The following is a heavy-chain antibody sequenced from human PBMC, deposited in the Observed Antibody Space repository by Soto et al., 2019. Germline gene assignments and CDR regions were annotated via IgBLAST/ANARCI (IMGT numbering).Heavy chain of an antibody. V-gene: IGHV4-34*01. CDR3: ARVGRPRAGILLPIYYFDS. D-gene: IGHD2-15*01. CDR2: INESGST. Sequence: PSETLSLTCGVYGGSFSGYYWSWIRQSPGKGLEWIGDINESGSTDDNPSLKSRVTISVDTSKHQFSLKMNSVTTADTAVYYCARVGRPRAGILLPIYYFDSWGQGTLATVSS. CDR1: GGSFSGYY. J-gene: IGHJ4*02.